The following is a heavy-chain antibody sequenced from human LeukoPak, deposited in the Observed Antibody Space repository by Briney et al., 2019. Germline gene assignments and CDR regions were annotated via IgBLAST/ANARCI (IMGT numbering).Heavy chain of an antibody. V-gene: IGHV3-7*01. CDR2: INLDGSQK. CDR1: GFTFSNYW. J-gene: IGHJ4*02. CDR3: ARKRPNYFDY. Sequence: GGSLRLSCAASGFTFSNYWMARVRKAPGKGPEWVANINLDGSQKYYVDSVKGRFTISRDNAENSLYLQMNSLRAEDTALYYCARKRPNYFDYWGQGTLVTVSS.